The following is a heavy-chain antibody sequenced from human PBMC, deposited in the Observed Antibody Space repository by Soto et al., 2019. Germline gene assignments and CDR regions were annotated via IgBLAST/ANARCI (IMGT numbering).Heavy chain of an antibody. D-gene: IGHD2-21*02. CDR2: IIPIFGTA. CDR3: ARAAQCGCDCYSGWFDP. CDR1: GGTFSSYA. J-gene: IGHJ5*02. V-gene: IGHV1-69*13. Sequence: GASVKVSCKASGGTFSSYAISWVRQAPGQGLEWMGGIIPIFGTANYAQKFQGRVTITADESTSTAYMELSSLRSEDTAVYYCARAAQCGCDCYSGWFDPWGQGTLVTVSS.